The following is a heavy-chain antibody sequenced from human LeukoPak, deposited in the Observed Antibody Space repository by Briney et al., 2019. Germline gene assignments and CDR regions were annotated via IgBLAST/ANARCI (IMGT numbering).Heavy chain of an antibody. CDR3: AKDNWNHGPYYFDY. D-gene: IGHD1-20*01. CDR2: ISGSGGST. V-gene: IGHV3-23*01. Sequence: GGSLRLSCAASGFTFSSYGMHWVRQAPGKGLEWVAAISGSGGSTYYADSVKGRFTISRDNSKNTLYLQMNSLRAEDTAVYYCAKDNWNHGPYYFDYWGQGTLVTVSS. CDR1: GFTFSSYG. J-gene: IGHJ4*02.